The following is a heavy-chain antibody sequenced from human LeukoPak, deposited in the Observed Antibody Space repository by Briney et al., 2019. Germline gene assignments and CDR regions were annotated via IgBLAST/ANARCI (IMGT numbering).Heavy chain of an antibody. CDR2: IVVGSGNT. V-gene: IGHV1-58*02. CDR1: GFTFTSSA. D-gene: IGHD4-17*01. J-gene: IGHJ4*02. CDR3: ARVGGIMTTVSPFDY. Sequence: SVKVSCKASGFTFTSSAMQWVRQARGQRLEWIGWIVVGSGNTNYAQKFQGRVTITTDESTSTAYMELSSLRSEDTAVYYCARVGGIMTTVSPFDYWGQGTLVTVSS.